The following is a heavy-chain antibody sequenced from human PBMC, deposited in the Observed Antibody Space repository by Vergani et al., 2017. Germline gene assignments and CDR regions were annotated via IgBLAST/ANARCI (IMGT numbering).Heavy chain of an antibody. CDR2: IIPIFGTA. CDR3: ARDPHRQTRLDY. D-gene: IGHD1-1*01. CDR1: GGTFRSYA. J-gene: IGHJ4*02. V-gene: IGHV1-69*18. Sequence: QLQLVQSGAEVKKPGSSVKVSCKASGGTFRSYAISWVRQAPGQGLEWMGRIIPIFGTANYAQKFQGRVTITADESTSTDYMELSSLRSEDTAVYYCARDPHRQTRLDYWGQGTLVTVSS.